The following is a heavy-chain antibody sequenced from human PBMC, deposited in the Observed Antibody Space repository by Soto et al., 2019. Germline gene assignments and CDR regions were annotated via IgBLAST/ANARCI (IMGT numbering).Heavy chain of an antibody. J-gene: IGHJ6*02. D-gene: IGHD1-26*01. V-gene: IGHV2-70*11. CDR2: IDWDDDK. CDR1: GFSLSTSGMC. Sequence: SGPTLVNPTQTLTLTCTFAGFSLSTSGMCVSWIRQPPGKALEWLARIDWDDDKYYSTSLKTRLTISKDTSKNQVVLTMTNMDPVDTATYYCARILKEKGGARYSYYGMDVWGQGTTVTVSS. CDR3: ARILKEKGGARYSYYGMDV.